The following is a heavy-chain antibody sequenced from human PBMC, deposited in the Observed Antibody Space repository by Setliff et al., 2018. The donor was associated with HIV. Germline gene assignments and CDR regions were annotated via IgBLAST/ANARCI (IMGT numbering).Heavy chain of an antibody. D-gene: IGHD2-2*01. CDR1: GYTFTSYG. J-gene: IGHJ5*02. CDR2: IATLGGQT. Sequence: ASVKVSCKASGYTFTSYGISWVRQAPGQGLEWMGWIATLGGQTNYAQKLQGRVTMTTDTSTSTAYMELRSLRSDDTAVYYCAVVVPAAMPGGIGWFDPWGQGTLVTVSS. CDR3: AVVVPAAMPGGIGWFDP. V-gene: IGHV1-18*01.